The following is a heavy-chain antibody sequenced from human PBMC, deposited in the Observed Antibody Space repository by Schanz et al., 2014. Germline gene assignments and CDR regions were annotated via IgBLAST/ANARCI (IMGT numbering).Heavy chain of an antibody. V-gene: IGHV3-7*01. CDR1: GFTFSNYW. CDR2: IKHDGSEK. Sequence: EVQLVESCFFFFPPLGSLRLSCAASGFTFSNYWMSWVRQAPGKGLEWVAYIKHDGSEKYHVDSVKGRFTISRDNAKGSVYLQMNSLRAEDTAVYYCARPLGPNYYYYGLDVWGQGTTVTVSS. CDR3: ARPLGPNYYYYGLDV. J-gene: IGHJ6*02.